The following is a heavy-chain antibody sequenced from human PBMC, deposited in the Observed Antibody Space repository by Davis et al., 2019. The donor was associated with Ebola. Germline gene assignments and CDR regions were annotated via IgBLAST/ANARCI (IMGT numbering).Heavy chain of an antibody. D-gene: IGHD3/OR15-3a*01. CDR1: GFTFSSYA. Sequence: GESLKISCAASGFTFSSYAMSWVRQAPGKGLEWVSAISGSGGSTYYADSVKGRFTISRDNSKNTLYLQMNSLRAEDTAVYYCAKGGLKTHNWFDPWGQGTLVTVSS. CDR3: AKGGLKTHNWFDP. CDR2: ISGSGGST. J-gene: IGHJ5*02. V-gene: IGHV3-23*01.